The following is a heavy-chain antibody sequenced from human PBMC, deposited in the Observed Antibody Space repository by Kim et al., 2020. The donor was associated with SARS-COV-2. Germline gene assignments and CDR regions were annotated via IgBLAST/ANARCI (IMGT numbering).Heavy chain of an antibody. V-gene: IGHV3-15*01. J-gene: IGHJ4*02. CDR2: IKSKTDGGTT. D-gene: IGHD3-10*01. Sequence: GGSLRLSCAASGFTFSNAWMSWVRQAPGKGLEWVGRIKSKTDGGTTDYAAPVKGRFTISRDDSKNTLYLQMNSLKTEDTAVYYCTTVITMVRGVIIITLDYWGQGTLVTVSS. CDR3: TTVITMVRGVIIITLDY. CDR1: GFTFSNAW.